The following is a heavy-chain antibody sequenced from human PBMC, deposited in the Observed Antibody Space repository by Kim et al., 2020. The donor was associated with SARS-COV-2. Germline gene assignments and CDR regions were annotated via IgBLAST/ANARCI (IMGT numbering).Heavy chain of an antibody. V-gene: IGHV1-18*01. J-gene: IGHJ1*01. D-gene: IGHD2-15*01. CDR2: ISAYNGNT. Sequence: ASVKVSCKASGYTFTSYGISWVRQAPGQGLEWMGWISAYNGNTNYAQKLQGRVTMTTDTSTSTAYMELRSLRSDDTAVYYFARDWGYCSGGSCPYFQHWGQGTLVTVSS. CDR3: ARDWGYCSGGSCPYFQH. CDR1: GYTFTSYG.